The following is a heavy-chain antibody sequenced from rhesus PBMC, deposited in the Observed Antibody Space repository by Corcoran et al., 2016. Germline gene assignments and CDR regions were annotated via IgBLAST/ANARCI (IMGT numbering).Heavy chain of an antibody. CDR2: IYGSGST. CDR1: GGSIGKTY. V-gene: IGHV4S11*01. D-gene: IGHD4-35*01. CDR3: ARSPSGNYDYFDL. J-gene: IGHJ1*01. Sequence: QVQLQESGPGLVKPSETLSLTCAVSGGSIGKTYWTWIRQAPGKGLERIGYIYGSGSTYYNPTHQSRCTLSGDTSKRQFSLKLTSVTAADTAVYYCARSPSGNYDYFDLWGQGALLTVS.